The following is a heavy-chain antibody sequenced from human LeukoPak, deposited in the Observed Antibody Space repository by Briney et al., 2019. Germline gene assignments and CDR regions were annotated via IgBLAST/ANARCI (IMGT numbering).Heavy chain of an antibody. Sequence: GGSLRLSCAASGFTFSSYSMNWVRQAPGKGLEWVSSISSSSSYIYYADSVKGRFTISRDNAKSSLYLQMNSLRAEDTAVYYCARTQYSSPRFDYWGQGTLVTVSS. V-gene: IGHV3-21*01. CDR2: ISSSSSYI. D-gene: IGHD6-6*01. J-gene: IGHJ4*02. CDR1: GFTFSSYS. CDR3: ARTQYSSPRFDY.